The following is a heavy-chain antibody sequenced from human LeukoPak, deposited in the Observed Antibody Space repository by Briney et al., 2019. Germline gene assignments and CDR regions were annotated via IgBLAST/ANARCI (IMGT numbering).Heavy chain of an antibody. CDR2: INPSGGST. CDR3: ARDGKPTMIEYYFDY. V-gene: IGHV1-46*01. Sequence: GASVKVSCKASGYTFTGYYMHWVRQAPGQGLEWMGIINPSGGSTSYAQKFQGRVTMTRDTSTSTVYMELSSLRSEDTAVYYCARDGKPTMIEYYFDYWGQGTLVTVSS. CDR1: GYTFTGYY. J-gene: IGHJ4*02. D-gene: IGHD3-22*01.